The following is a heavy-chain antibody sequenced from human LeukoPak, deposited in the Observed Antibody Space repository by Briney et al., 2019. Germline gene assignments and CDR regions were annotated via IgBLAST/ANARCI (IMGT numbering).Heavy chain of an antibody. CDR1: GGSISSHY. CDR2: IYYSGST. CDR3: ARGYSSGWYYFDY. Sequence: SETLSLTCTVSGGSISSHYWSWIRQPPGQGLEWIGYIYYSGSTNYNPSLKSRVTISVDTSKNQFSLKLSSVTAADTAVYYCARGYSSGWYYFDYWGQGTLVTVSS. D-gene: IGHD6-19*01. V-gene: IGHV4-59*11. J-gene: IGHJ4*02.